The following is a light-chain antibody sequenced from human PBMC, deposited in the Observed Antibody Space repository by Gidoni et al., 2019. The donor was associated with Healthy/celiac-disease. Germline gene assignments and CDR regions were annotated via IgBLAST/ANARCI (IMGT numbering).Light chain of an antibody. CDR2: SNN. J-gene: IGLJ2*01. CDR3: AAWDDSLNGVV. CDR1: SSNIGSNT. Sequence: QSVLTQPPSASGTPRQGVTIPCSGSSSNIGSNTVNWYQQPPGTAPKLLIYSNNQRPSGVPDRFSGSKSGTSASLAISGLQSEDEADYYCAAWDDSLNGVVFGGGTKLTVL. V-gene: IGLV1-44*01.